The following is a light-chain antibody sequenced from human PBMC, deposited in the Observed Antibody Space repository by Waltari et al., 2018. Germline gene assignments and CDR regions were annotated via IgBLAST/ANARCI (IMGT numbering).Light chain of an antibody. V-gene: IGLV3-21*01. CDR2: DDS. CDR3: QVWDSTSDHYV. J-gene: IGLJ1*01. Sequence: SYVLTQPPSVSVAPGKTARITCGGDNIGRKSVHWYQQKPGQAPVLVVYDDSDRPAGIPERFSGSNSGNTATRTISRVEAGDEADYYCQVWDSTSDHYVFGIGTKVTVL. CDR1: NIGRKS.